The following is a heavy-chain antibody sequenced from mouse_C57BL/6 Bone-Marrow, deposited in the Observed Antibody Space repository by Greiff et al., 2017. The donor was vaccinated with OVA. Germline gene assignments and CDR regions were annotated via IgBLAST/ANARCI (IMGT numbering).Heavy chain of an antibody. V-gene: IGHV1-72*01. CDR3: ARPKNPLYGSPVYFDY. CDR1: GYTFTSYW. D-gene: IGHD1-1*01. J-gene: IGHJ2*01. Sequence: VQLQQPGAELVKPGASVKLSCKASGYTFTSYWMHWVKQRPGRGLEWIGRIDPNSGGTKYNEKFKSKATLTVDKPSSTAYMQLISLTSEDSAVYYCARPKNPLYGSPVYFDYWGQGTTLTVSS. CDR2: IDPNSGGT.